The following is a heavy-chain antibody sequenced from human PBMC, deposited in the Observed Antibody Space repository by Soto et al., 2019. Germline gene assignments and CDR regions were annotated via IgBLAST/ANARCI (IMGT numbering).Heavy chain of an antibody. CDR2: ISTNSGNT. J-gene: IGHJ4*02. Sequence: QVQVGQSGSEVKKPGASVKVSCKTSGYMFTINGISWVRQVPGQGLEWMGWISTNSGNTKFAQNFQDRVTLTTDTSTSTAYMELSSLRSDDTAIYYCARDKDWDLDNWGQGTLVTVSS. D-gene: IGHD3-9*01. CDR3: ARDKDWDLDN. V-gene: IGHV1-18*01. CDR1: GYMFTING.